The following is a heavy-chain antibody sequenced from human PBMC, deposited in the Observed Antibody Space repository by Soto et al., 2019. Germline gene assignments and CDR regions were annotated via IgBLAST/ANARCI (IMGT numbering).Heavy chain of an antibody. CDR1: GGTFSSYA. Sequence: ASVKVSCKASGGTFSSYAISWVRQAPGQGLEWMGGIIPIFGTANYAQKFQGRVTITADESTSTAYMELSSLRSEDTAVYYCARTAYCGGDCYPNVFDYWGQGTLVTVSS. CDR2: IIPIFGTA. J-gene: IGHJ4*02. V-gene: IGHV1-69*13. D-gene: IGHD2-21*02. CDR3: ARTAYCGGDCYPNVFDY.